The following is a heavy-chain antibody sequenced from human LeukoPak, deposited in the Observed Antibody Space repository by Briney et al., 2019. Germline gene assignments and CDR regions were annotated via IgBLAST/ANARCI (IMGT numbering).Heavy chain of an antibody. CDR2: IYWDDDK. Sequence: SGPTLVKPTQTLTLTCTFSGFSLSTSGVGVGWIRQPPGKALEWLALIYWDDDKRYSPSLKSRLTITKDTSKNQVVLTMTNMDPVDPPKYSCAHSGDCYPPPGYYNRDVGGKGTTVTAPS. V-gene: IGHV2-5*02. CDR1: GFSLSTSGVG. CDR3: AHSGDCYPPPGYYNRDV. D-gene: IGHD2-21*02. J-gene: IGHJ6*03.